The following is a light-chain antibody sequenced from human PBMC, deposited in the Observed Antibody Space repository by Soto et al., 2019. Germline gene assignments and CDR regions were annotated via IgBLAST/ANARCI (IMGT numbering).Light chain of an antibody. CDR2: DVS. V-gene: IGLV2-14*01. J-gene: IGLJ2*01. CDR1: SSDVCGYIY. Sequence: QSALTQPASVSGSTGQSISISCSGTSSDVCGYIYVSWYQQHPGRARKLMIYDVSHRPSGVSSRYSGSQSGNTASLTISGLQAEDEADYYSRSYTGSSTLVLGGGTKVTLL. CDR3: RSYTGSSTLV.